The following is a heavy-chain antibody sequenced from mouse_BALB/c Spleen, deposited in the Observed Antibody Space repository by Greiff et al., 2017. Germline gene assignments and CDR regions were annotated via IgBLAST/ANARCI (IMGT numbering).Heavy chain of an antibody. CDR1: GFNIKDYY. CDR2: IDPGNGDT. D-gene: IGHD2-1*01. J-gene: IGHJ2*01. V-gene: IGHV14-4*02. CDR3: SIYYLDY. Sequence: VQLKESGAELVRSGASVKLSCTASGFNIKDYYMHWVKQRPEQGLVWIGWIDPGNGDTEYAPKFQGKATMTADTSSNTAYLQLSSLTSEDTAVYYCSIYYLDYWGQGTTLTVSS.